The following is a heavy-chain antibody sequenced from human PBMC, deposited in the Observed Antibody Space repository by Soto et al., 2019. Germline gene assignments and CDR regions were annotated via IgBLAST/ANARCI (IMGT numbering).Heavy chain of an antibody. D-gene: IGHD1-26*01. CDR2: ISGGGGAT. V-gene: IGHV3-23*01. CDR1: RFTFSRNA. CDR3: AKSEPYGSGSYYFDY. Sequence: EVQLLESGGGLVQPGGSLRLSCAASRFTFSRNAMSWVRQAPGKGLEWVSGISGGGGATYYADSVKGRFTISRDNSKNTLYLQMNSLRAEDTAIYYCAKSEPYGSGSYYFDYWGQGTLVTVSS. J-gene: IGHJ4*02.